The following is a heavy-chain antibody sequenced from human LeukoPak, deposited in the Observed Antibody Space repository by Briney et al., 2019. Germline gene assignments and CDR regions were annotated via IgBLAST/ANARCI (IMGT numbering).Heavy chain of an antibody. V-gene: IGHV4-59*01. J-gene: IGHJ5*02. Sequence: PSETLSLTCTVSGGSISSYYWSWIRQPPGKGLEWIGYIYYSGSTNYNPSLKSRVTISVDTSKKQFSLKLSSVTAADTAVYYCARDRVDSWFDPWGQGTLVTVSS. CDR1: GGSISSYY. CDR3: ARDRVDSWFDP. D-gene: IGHD5-12*01. CDR2: IYYSGST.